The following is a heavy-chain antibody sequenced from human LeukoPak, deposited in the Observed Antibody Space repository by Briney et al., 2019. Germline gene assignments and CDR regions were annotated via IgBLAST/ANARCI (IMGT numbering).Heavy chain of an antibody. Sequence: SETLSLTCTVSGGSIRSSTYYWAWIRHPPGKRLEWTGNFYNSGDTYYNPSLKSRVTISVDTSKNQVSLKVTSVTASDTAVYYCARRIHSSRPMHPYYYYYIDVWGKGTTVTVSS. CDR3: ARRIHSSRPMHPYYYYYIDV. D-gene: IGHD2-2*01. V-gene: IGHV4-39*01. CDR1: GGSIRSSTYY. J-gene: IGHJ6*03. CDR2: FYNSGDT.